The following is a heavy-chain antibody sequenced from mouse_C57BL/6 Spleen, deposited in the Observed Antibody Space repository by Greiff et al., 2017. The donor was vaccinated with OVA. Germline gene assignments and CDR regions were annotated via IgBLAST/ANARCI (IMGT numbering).Heavy chain of an antibody. Sequence: EVMLVESGGGLVKPGGSLKLSCAASGFTFSSYAMSWVRQTPEKRLEWVATISDGGSYTYYPDNVKGRFTISRDNAKNNLYLQMSHLKSEDTAMYYCAREGGAQDYFDYWGQGTTLTVSS. CDR2: ISDGGSYT. CDR1: GFTFSSYA. J-gene: IGHJ2*01. V-gene: IGHV5-4*01. CDR3: AREGGAQDYFDY.